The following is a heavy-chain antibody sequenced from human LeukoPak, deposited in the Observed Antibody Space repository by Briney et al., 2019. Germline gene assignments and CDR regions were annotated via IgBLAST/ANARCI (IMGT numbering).Heavy chain of an antibody. CDR1: GYTFTSYG. D-gene: IGHD1-26*01. J-gene: IGHJ4*02. V-gene: IGHV1-18*01. CDR3: ARASIVGAKFDY. Sequence: ASVKVSCKASGYTFTSYGISWVRQAPGQGLEWVGWISAYNGNTNYAQKFQGRVTITADKSTSTAYMELSSLRSEDTAVYYCARASIVGAKFDYWGQGTLVTVSS. CDR2: ISAYNGNT.